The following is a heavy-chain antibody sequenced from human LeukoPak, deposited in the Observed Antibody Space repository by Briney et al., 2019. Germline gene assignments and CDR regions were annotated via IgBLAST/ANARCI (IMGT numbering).Heavy chain of an antibody. V-gene: IGHV4-39*07. J-gene: IGHJ4*02. D-gene: IGHD3-3*01. CDR1: GGSIRSSYYY. Sequence: SETLSLTCTVSGGSIRSSYYYWGWIRQPPGKGLEWIGSIYDSGSTYYNPSLKSRATISVDTSKNQFSLKLSSVTAADTAVYYCARVRGGFVLRFLEWSPSYFDYWGQGTLVTVSS. CDR3: ARVRGGFVLRFLEWSPSYFDY. CDR2: IYDSGST.